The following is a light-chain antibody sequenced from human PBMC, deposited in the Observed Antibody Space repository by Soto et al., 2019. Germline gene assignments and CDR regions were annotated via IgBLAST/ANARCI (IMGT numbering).Light chain of an antibody. CDR1: QDIAAY. J-gene: IGKJ5*01. CDR2: AAS. CDR3: QQRNVWPPIT. Sequence: DIQVTQSPSSVSASVGYRVTITCRASQDIAAYLAWYQHKPGRAPELLIHAASSLQSGVPSRFSGSGSGTDFTLTIKSLQPADFAVYYCQQRNVWPPITFGQGTRREIK. V-gene: IGKV1D-12*01.